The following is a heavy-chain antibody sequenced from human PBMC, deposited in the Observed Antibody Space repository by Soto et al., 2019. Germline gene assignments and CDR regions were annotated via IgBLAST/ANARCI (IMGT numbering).Heavy chain of an antibody. CDR1: GFTFSSYG. D-gene: IGHD1-26*01. Sequence: GGSLSLSCAASGFTFSSYGMHWVRQVAGKGLEWVAVISYDESNKYYADSVKGRVTISRDNSKNTLYLQMNSLRAEDTAVYYCAKSVGATTRAIDYWGQGTLVTVSS. CDR2: ISYDESNK. V-gene: IGHV3-30*18. J-gene: IGHJ4*02. CDR3: AKSVGATTRAIDY.